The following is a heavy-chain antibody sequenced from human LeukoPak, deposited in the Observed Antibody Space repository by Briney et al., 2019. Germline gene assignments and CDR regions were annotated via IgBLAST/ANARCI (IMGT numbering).Heavy chain of an antibody. CDR3: AREQQGRRAAFDY. J-gene: IGHJ4*02. Sequence: GGSLRLSCAASGFTFRSSGMHWVRQTPGKGLEWVAFIWYDGNEIYYADSVKGRFTISRDNSRNTLYLQMNSLRTEDTAVYYCAREQQGRRAAFDYWGQGTPVTGSS. D-gene: IGHD1-1*01. CDR1: GFTFRSSG. CDR2: IWYDGNEI. V-gene: IGHV3-30*02.